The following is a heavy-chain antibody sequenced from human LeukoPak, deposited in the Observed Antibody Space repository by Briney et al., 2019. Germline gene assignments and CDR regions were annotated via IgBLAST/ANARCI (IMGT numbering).Heavy chain of an antibody. D-gene: IGHD3-10*01. J-gene: IGHJ3*02. Sequence: GASVKVSCKASGYTFTGYYMHWVRPAPGQGLEWMGWINPNSGGTNYAQKFQGRVTMTRDTSISTAYMELSRLRSDDTAVYYCALRGYYYGSGTQGAFDIWGQGTMVTVSS. V-gene: IGHV1-2*02. CDR1: GYTFTGYY. CDR3: ALRGYYYGSGTQGAFDI. CDR2: INPNSGGT.